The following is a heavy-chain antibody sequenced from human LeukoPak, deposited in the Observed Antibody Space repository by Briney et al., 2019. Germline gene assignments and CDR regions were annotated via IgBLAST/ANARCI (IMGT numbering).Heavy chain of an antibody. Sequence: ETLSLTCAVYGGSFSGYYWSWIRQPPGKGLEWVSTISSSEDYTYYADSMKGRFTISRDNSKNTLYLQMNSLRGEDTAVYYCACGTMTGTYYFDYWGQGTLVTVSS. CDR1: GGSFSGYY. D-gene: IGHD3-22*01. CDR3: ACGTMTGTYYFDY. J-gene: IGHJ4*02. V-gene: IGHV3-23*01. CDR2: ISSSEDYT.